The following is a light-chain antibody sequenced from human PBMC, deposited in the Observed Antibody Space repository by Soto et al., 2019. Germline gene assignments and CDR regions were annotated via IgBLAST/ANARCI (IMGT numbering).Light chain of an antibody. CDR1: SSDVGGYNY. Sequence: QSALTQPASVSGSPGQSITISCTGTSSDVGGYNYVSWYQQHPGKAPKLMIYDVSNRPSGVSNRFSGSKSGNTASLTISGLQAEDEADYYCSSYTSSSPPSSVVFGGGTQLTVL. J-gene: IGLJ2*01. V-gene: IGLV2-14*01. CDR3: SSYTSSSPPSSVV. CDR2: DVS.